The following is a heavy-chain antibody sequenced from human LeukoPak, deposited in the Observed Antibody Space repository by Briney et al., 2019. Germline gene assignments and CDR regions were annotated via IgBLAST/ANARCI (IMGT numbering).Heavy chain of an antibody. CDR3: ARDQGGVVVPAAILYYMDV. CDR1: GFTFSSYA. CDR2: ISYDGSNK. D-gene: IGHD2-2*01. V-gene: IGHV3-30*04. Sequence: GGSLRLSCAASGFTFSSYAMHWVRQAPGKGLEWVAVISYDGSNKYYADSVKGRFTISRDNSKNTLYLQMNSLRAEDTAVYYCARDQGGVVVPAAILYYMDVWGKGTTVTISS. J-gene: IGHJ6*03.